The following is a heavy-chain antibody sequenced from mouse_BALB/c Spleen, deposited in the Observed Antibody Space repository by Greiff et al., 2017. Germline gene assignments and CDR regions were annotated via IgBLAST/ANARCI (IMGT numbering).Heavy chain of an antibody. Sequence: QVQLQQSGAELVRPGVSVKISCKGSGYTFTDYAMHWVKQSHAKSLEWIGVISTYYGDASYNQKFKGKATMTVDKSSSTAYMELARLTSEDSAIYYCARSYRYDGYYYAMDYWGQGTSVTVSS. D-gene: IGHD2-14*01. V-gene: IGHV1S137*01. CDR1: GYTFTDYA. J-gene: IGHJ4*01. CDR3: ARSYRYDGYYYAMDY. CDR2: ISTYYGDA.